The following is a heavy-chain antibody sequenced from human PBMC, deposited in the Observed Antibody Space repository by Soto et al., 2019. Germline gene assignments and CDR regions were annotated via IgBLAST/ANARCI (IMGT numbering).Heavy chain of an antibody. V-gene: IGHV4-31*03. CDR2: IYYSGST. D-gene: IGHD5-12*01. CDR1: GGSISSGGYY. J-gene: IGHJ6*03. Sequence: SETLSLTCTVSGGSISSGGYYWSWIRQHPGKGLEWIGYIYYSGSTYYNPSLKSRLTISVDTSKNQFSLKLSSVTAADTAVYYCARDLGKGGYDPLGYYYYYMDVWGKGTTVTVSS. CDR3: ARDLGKGGYDPLGYYYYYMDV.